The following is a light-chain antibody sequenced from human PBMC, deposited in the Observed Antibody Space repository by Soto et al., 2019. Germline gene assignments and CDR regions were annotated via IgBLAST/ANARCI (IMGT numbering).Light chain of an antibody. CDR2: AAS. J-gene: IGKJ1*01. V-gene: IGKV3-15*01. CDR3: QQYNNWWK. CDR1: QSVSSS. Sequence: EIMMTQSPATLSVSPGERATLSCRASQSVSSSLAWYQQKPGQAPRLLIYAASTRATGIPARFSGGGSGTEFTLTINSLQSEDFAVYYCQQYNNWWKFGQGTKV.